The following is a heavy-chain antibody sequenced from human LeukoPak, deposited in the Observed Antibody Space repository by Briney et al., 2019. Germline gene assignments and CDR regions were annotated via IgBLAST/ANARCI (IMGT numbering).Heavy chain of an antibody. CDR2: ISSSGSTI. CDR3: TTGNNSGTIFSAVASSH. Sequence: PGGSLRLSCAASGFTFSDYYMSWIRQAPGKGLEWVSYISSSGSTIYYADSVKGRFTISRDNAKNSLYLQMNSLRAEDTAVYYCTTGNNSGTIFSAVASSHWGQGTLVTVSS. J-gene: IGHJ4*02. CDR1: GFTFSDYY. D-gene: IGHD3-9*01. V-gene: IGHV3-11*01.